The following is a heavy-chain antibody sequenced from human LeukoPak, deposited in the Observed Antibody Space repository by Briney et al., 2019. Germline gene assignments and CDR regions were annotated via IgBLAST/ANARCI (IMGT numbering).Heavy chain of an antibody. CDR3: AHKGDGWYEAAFDY. CDR1: GFSLSTSGVG. CDR2: IYWNDDK. V-gene: IGHV2-5*01. J-gene: IGHJ4*02. Sequence: ESGPTLVKPTQTLTLTCTFSGFSLSTSGVGVGWIRQPPGKALEWLALIYWNDDKRYSPSLKSRLTITKDTSKNQVVLTMTNMDPVDTATYHCAHKGDGWYEAAFDYWGQGTLVTVSS. D-gene: IGHD6-19*01.